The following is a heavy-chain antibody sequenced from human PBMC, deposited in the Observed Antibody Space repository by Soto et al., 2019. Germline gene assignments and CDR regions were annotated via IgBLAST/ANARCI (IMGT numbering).Heavy chain of an antibody. J-gene: IGHJ4*02. V-gene: IGHV3-21*01. CDR3: ARQYPSSSRHFDH. CDR1: GFTFRTYY. D-gene: IGHD6-6*01. CDR2: ISAGSSNI. Sequence: PGGSLRLSCAASGFTFRTYYMIWVRQAPGKGLEWVSSISAGSSNIYYAPSVKGRFTISRDNAKNLLFLQINSLRADDTAVYYCARQYPSSSRHFDHWGQGTLVTVSS.